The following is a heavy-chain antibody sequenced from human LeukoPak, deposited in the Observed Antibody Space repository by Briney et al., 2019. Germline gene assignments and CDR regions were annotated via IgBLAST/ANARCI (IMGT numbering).Heavy chain of an antibody. CDR1: GFSFSSYG. V-gene: IGHV3-30*02. J-gene: IGHJ4*02. CDR2: IRYDGSNK. CDR3: AKDLSDYGGLRPYFDY. Sequence: PGGSLRLSCAASGFSFSSYGMHWVRRAPGKGLEWVAFIRYDGSNKYYADSVKGRFTISRDNSKNTLYLQMNSLRGEDTAVYHCAKDLSDYGGLRPYFDYWGQGTLVTVSS. D-gene: IGHD4-23*01.